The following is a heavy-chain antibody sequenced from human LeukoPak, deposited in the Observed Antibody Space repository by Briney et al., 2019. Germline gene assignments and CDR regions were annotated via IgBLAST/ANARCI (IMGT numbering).Heavy chain of an antibody. CDR1: GFTFSSYW. V-gene: IGHV3-74*01. Sequence: GGSLRLSCAASGFTFSSYWMHWVRQAPGEGLVLVSRINSDGSSTSYADSVKGRFTISRDNAKNTLYLQMNSLRAEDTAVYYCARVPCSSTSCNGWFDPWGQGTLVTVSS. D-gene: IGHD2-2*01. CDR2: INSDGSST. CDR3: ARVPCSSTSCNGWFDP. J-gene: IGHJ5*02.